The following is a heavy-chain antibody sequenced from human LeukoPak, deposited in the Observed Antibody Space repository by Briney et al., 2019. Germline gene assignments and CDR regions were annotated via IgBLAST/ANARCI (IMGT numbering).Heavy chain of an antibody. CDR3: ARGGLTNWFDP. Sequence: PSEPLTLPCAVYGGSFSGYYWSWIRQPPGKGLEWIGYIYHSGSNYYNPSLKSRVTISVDRSKNQFSLKLSSVTAADTAVYYCARGGLTNWFDPWGQGTLVTVSS. CDR1: GGSFSGYY. D-gene: IGHD6-19*01. V-gene: IGHV4-34*01. CDR2: IYHSGSN. J-gene: IGHJ5*02.